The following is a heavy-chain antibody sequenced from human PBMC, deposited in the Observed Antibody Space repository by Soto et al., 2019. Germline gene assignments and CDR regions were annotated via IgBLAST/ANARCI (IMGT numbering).Heavy chain of an antibody. J-gene: IGHJ5*02. D-gene: IGHD2-2*02. CDR3: GRGFCSSTSCYTGDNWFDP. Sequence: SETLSLTCTVSGGSISSYYWSWIRQPPGKGLEWIGYIYYSGSTNYNPSLKSRVTISVDTSKNQFSLKLSSVTAADTAVYYCGRGFCSSTSCYTGDNWFDPWGQGTLVTVSS. CDR1: GGSISSYY. V-gene: IGHV4-59*01. CDR2: IYYSGST.